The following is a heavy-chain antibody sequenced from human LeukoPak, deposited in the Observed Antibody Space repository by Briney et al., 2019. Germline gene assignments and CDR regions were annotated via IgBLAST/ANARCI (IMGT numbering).Heavy chain of an antibody. CDR2: INTNTGNP. CDR3: ARDCSSTSCYWGFDY. CDR1: GYTFSSYA. D-gene: IGHD2-2*01. J-gene: IGHJ4*02. V-gene: IGHV7-4-1*02. Sequence: ASVKVSCKASGYTFSSYAMNWVRQAPGQGLEWMGWINTNTGNPTYAQGFTGRFVFSLDTSVSTAFLQINSLKAEDTAVYYCARDCSSTSCYWGFDYWGQGTLVTVSS.